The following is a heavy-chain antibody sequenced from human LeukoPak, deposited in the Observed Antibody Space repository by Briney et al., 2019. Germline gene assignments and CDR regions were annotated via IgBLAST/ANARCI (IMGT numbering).Heavy chain of an antibody. CDR2: INHSGST. D-gene: IGHD3-10*01. Sequence: PSETLSLTCAVYGGSFSGYYWSWIRQPPGKGLEWIGEINHSGSTNYNPSLKSRVTMSVDTSKNQFSLKLSSVTAADTAVYYCARGHYYGSGSHRALFDYWGQGTLVTVSS. J-gene: IGHJ4*02. V-gene: IGHV4-34*01. CDR1: GGSFSGYY. CDR3: ARGHYYGSGSHRALFDY.